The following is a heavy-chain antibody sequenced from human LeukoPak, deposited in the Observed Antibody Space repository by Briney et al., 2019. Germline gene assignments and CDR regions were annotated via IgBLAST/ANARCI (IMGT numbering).Heavy chain of an antibody. Sequence: GGSLRLSCAASGFDFSIYWMSWVRQAPGKGPECVANIKPDGSDKYYVDSMKGRFTISRDNAKNSLYLQMNNLRAEDTAVYYCAREGFPPGVLHWGQGTLVTVSS. D-gene: IGHD2-2*01. J-gene: IGHJ1*01. CDR2: IKPDGSDK. CDR1: GFDFSIYW. CDR3: AREGFPPGVLH. V-gene: IGHV3-7*01.